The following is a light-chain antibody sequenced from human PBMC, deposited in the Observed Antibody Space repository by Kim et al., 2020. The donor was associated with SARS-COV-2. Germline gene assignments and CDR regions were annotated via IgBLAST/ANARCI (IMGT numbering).Light chain of an antibody. J-gene: IGLJ1*01. CDR3: CSFAGSYTYV. CDR1: GSDVGGSNE. CDR2: DVT. Sequence: QSVTSSYTGTGSDVGGSNEVSWYQQYPHKAPKLMIYDVTKRPSGVPDRFSGSKSGDTASLTISGLQAEDEADYYCCSFAGSYTYVFGTGTKVTVL. V-gene: IGLV2-11*01.